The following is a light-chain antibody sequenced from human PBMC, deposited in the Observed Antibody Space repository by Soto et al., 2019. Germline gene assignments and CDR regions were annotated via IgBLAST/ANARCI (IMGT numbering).Light chain of an antibody. J-gene: IGLJ3*02. V-gene: IGLV1-40*01. CDR2: GNS. Sequence: QSVLTQPPSVSGAPGQRVTISCTESSPNIGAGYDVHWYQQLPGTAHKLLIYGNSNRPSGVPDRFSGSKSGTSASLAITGLQAEDEADYYCQSYDSSLSGWVFGGGTKLTVL. CDR3: QSYDSSLSGWV. CDR1: SPNIGAGYD.